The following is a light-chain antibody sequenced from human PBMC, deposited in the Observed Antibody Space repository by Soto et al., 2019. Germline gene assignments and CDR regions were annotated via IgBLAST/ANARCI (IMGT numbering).Light chain of an antibody. J-gene: IGKJ1*01. CDR1: QSVSSN. Sequence: EIVMTQSPATLSVSPGDRATLSCRASQSVSSNLAWYQQIPGQAPRLLIYGASTRATGIPARFSGSGSATEFTLAISSLQSEDFAVYYCQQSSNWPRTFGQGTKVEIK. V-gene: IGKV3-15*01. CDR2: GAS. CDR3: QQSSNWPRT.